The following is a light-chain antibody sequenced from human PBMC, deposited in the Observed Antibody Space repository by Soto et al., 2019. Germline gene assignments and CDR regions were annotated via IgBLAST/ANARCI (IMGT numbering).Light chain of an antibody. CDR1: QSVSSSY. CDR2: GAS. J-gene: IGKJ1*01. V-gene: IGKV3-20*01. CDR3: QQYGSSPRT. Sequence: EVVMTQSPATLSVSPGERATLSCRASQSVSSSYLAWYQQKPGQAPRLLIYGASSRATGIPDRFSGSGSGKDFTLTISRLEPEEFAVYYCQQYGSSPRTFGQGTKVDIK.